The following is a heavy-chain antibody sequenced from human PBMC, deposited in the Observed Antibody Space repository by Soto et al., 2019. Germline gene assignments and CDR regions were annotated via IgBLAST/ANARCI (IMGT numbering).Heavy chain of an antibody. Sequence: SETLSLTCTVSGGSISSGGYYWSWIRQHQGKGLEWIGYIYYSWSTYYNPSLKSRVTISVDTSKNQFSLKLSSVTAADTAVYYCARSERPQYYYDSSGYCDYWGQGTLVTVSS. CDR1: GGSISSGGYY. V-gene: IGHV4-31*03. CDR3: ARSERPQYYYDSSGYCDY. D-gene: IGHD3-22*01. CDR2: IYYSWST. J-gene: IGHJ4*02.